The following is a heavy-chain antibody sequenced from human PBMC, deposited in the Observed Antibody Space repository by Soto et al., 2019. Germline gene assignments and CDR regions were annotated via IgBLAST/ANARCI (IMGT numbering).Heavy chain of an antibody. CDR2: IYYSGST. CDR3: ARDLGYT. CDR1: GGSISSYY. V-gene: IGHV4-59*01. J-gene: IGHJ5*02. Sequence: QVQLQESGPGLVKPSETLSLTCTVSGGSISSYYWSWIRQPPGKGLEWIGYIYYSGSTNYNPSLKSRVTISVDTSKNQFSLKLSSVTAAETAVYYCARDLGYTWAQGTLVTVSS. D-gene: IGHD6-13*01.